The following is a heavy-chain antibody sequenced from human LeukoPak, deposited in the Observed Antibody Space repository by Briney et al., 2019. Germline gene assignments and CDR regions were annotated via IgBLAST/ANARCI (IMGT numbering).Heavy chain of an antibody. CDR2: IWYDGSKT. J-gene: IGHJ4*02. CDR1: GFTFSSNG. Sequence: GGSLRLSCAASGFTFSSNGMHWVRQAPGKGLEWVALIWYDGSKTYYADSVKGRFTISRDNSKNTLSLQMNSLRAEGTAVYYCARLMGSYLDYWGQGTLVTVSS. D-gene: IGHD3-10*01. V-gene: IGHV3-33*01. CDR3: ARLMGSYLDY.